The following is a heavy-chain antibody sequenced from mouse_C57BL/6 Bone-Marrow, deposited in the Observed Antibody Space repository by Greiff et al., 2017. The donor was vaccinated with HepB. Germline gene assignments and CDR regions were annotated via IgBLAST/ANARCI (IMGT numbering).Heavy chain of an antibody. CDR3: ARPSMVTYAMDY. D-gene: IGHD2-2*01. CDR2: ISNGGGST. V-gene: IGHV5-12*01. J-gene: IGHJ4*01. CDR1: GFTFSDYY. Sequence: EVKLVESGGGLVQPGGSLKLSCAASGFTFSDYYMYWVRQTPEKRLEWVAYISNGGGSTYYPDTVKGRFTISRDNAKNTLYLQMSRLKSEDTAMYYCARPSMVTYAMDYWGQGTSVTVSS.